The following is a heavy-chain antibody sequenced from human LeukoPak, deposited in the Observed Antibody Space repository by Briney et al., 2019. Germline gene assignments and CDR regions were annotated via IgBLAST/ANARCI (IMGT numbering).Heavy chain of an antibody. CDR1: GGSFSGYY. CDR2: INHSGST. V-gene: IGHV4-34*01. J-gene: IGHJ4*02. Sequence: SETLSLTCAVYGGSFSGYYWSWIRQPPGKGLEWIGEINHSGSTNYNPSLKSRVTISVAMSKNQSSMKLSSVTAADTAVYYCARDRQSGGIVGATIDDYWGQGTLVTVSA. D-gene: IGHD1-26*01. CDR3: ARDRQSGGIVGATIDDY.